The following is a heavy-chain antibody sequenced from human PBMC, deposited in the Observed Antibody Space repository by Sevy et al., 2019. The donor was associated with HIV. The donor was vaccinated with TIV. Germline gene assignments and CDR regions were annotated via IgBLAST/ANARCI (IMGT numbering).Heavy chain of an antibody. CDR2: ISGSGGGT. CDR3: AKDSSGYSSGWYGQFDY. V-gene: IGHV3-23*01. D-gene: IGHD6-19*01. J-gene: IGHJ4*02. CDR1: GFTFSSYA. Sequence: GGSLRLSCAASGFTFSSYAMSWVRQAPGKGLEWVSAISGSGGGTYYADSVKGRFTISRDNSKNTLYLQMNSLRAEDTAVYYCAKDSSGYSSGWYGQFDYWGQGTLVTVSS.